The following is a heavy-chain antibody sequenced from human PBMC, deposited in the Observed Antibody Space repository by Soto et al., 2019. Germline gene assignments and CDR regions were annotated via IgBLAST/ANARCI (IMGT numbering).Heavy chain of an antibody. CDR1: GFTFSSYW. Sequence: PGGSLRLSCAASGFTFSSYWMSWVRQAPGKGLEWVANIKQDGSEKYYVDSVKGRFTISRDSAKNTLYLQMNSLRAEDTAVYYCAKKYESIGYYFDYWGQGTLVTVSS. J-gene: IGHJ4*02. CDR3: AKKYESIGYYFDY. D-gene: IGHD3-22*01. CDR2: IKQDGSEK. V-gene: IGHV3-7*05.